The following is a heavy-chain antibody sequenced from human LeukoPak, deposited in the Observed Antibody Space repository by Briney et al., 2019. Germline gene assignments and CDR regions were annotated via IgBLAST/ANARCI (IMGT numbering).Heavy chain of an antibody. Sequence: GGSLRLSCAASGFTFSSYAMSWVRQAPGKGLEWVSAISGSGGSTYYADSVKGLFTISRDNSKNTLYLQMNSLRAEDTAVYYCAKGQWFGESSRGMDVWGQGTTVTVSS. CDR2: ISGSGGST. D-gene: IGHD3-10*01. CDR1: GFTFSSYA. J-gene: IGHJ6*02. CDR3: AKGQWFGESSRGMDV. V-gene: IGHV3-23*01.